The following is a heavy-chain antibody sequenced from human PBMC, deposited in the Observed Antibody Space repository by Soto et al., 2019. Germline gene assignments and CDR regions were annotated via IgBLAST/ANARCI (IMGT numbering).Heavy chain of an antibody. CDR1: GFSLSTSGVG. CDR3: AHRASGDSSGYYLDY. J-gene: IGHJ4*02. CDR2: IYWDDDK. Sequence: QITLKESGPTLVKPTQTLTLTCTFSGFSLSTSGVGVGWIRQPPGKALEWLALIYWDDDKRYSPSLKSRLTNTKDTSKNQVVLTMTNMDPVDTATYYCAHRASGDSSGYYLDYWGQGTLVTVSS. D-gene: IGHD3-22*01. V-gene: IGHV2-5*02.